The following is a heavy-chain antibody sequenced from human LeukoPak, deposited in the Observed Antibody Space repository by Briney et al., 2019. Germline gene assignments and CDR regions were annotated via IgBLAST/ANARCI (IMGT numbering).Heavy chain of an antibody. Sequence: GGSLRLSCAASGFNFSTFPMHWVRQAPGKGLQWVAVISYDGSEEYYADSVRGRFTISRDNSKNTLYMQMNSLRTEDTAVYYCAREAQGCSINSCYFDSWGQGTLVTVSS. CDR2: ISYDGSEE. CDR1: GFNFSTFP. V-gene: IGHV3-30-3*01. J-gene: IGHJ4*02. CDR3: AREAQGCSINSCYFDS. D-gene: IGHD2-2*01.